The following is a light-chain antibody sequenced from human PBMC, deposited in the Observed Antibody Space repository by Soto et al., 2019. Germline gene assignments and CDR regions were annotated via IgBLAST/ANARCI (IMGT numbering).Light chain of an antibody. CDR2: GGS. V-gene: IGKV1-39*01. J-gene: IGKJ3*01. CDR3: QQSYNIPFT. CDR1: QNIHSF. Sequence: DIQMTQSPSSLAASVGERVTITCRASQNIHSFLNWYQQKPGKAPQVLIYGGSALQSGVPSRFSGSGSGTDFTLTISSLQPEDFASYFCQQSYNIPFTFGPGPRVDI.